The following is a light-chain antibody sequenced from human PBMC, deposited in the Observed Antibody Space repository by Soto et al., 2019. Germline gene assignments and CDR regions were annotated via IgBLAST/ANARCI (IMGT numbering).Light chain of an antibody. V-gene: IGKV1-33*01. CDR3: QQYDDLPIT. CDR1: QSIGTK. Sequence: DIQMTQYPSSLSASTGDRVTLTCRASQSIGTKLNWYQQRPGKAPKLLIYAVSSLQSGVSSRFRGSGSGTEFSFNITSLQPEDVATYYCQQYDDLPITFGQGTRLEI. J-gene: IGKJ5*01. CDR2: AVS.